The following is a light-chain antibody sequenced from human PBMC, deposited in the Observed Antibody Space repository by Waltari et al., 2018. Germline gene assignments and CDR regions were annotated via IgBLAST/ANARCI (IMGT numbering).Light chain of an antibody. CDR3: QQYNNWPRWT. V-gene: IGKV3-15*01. J-gene: IGKJ1*01. CDR2: GAS. CDR1: QSVSSN. Sequence: ETVMTQSPATLSVSPGERATLSCRASQSVSSNLAWYQQKPGQDPRLLIYGASTRATGIPARFSGSGSGTEFTLTISSLQSEDFAVYYCQQYNNWPRWTFGQGTKVEIK.